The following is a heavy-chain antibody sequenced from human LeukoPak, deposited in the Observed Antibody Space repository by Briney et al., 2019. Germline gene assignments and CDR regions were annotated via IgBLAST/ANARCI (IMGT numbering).Heavy chain of an antibody. CDR3: ARVKWELLGLDYYYYYMDV. CDR1: GYSISSGYY. J-gene: IGHJ6*03. Sequence: PSETLSLTCTVSGYSISSGYYWGWIRQPPGKGLEWIGSLYHSGSTYYNPSLKSRVTISVDTSKNQFSLKLSSVTAADTAVYYCARVKWELLGLDYYYYYMDVWGKGTTVTVSS. D-gene: IGHD1-26*01. V-gene: IGHV4-38-2*02. CDR2: LYHSGST.